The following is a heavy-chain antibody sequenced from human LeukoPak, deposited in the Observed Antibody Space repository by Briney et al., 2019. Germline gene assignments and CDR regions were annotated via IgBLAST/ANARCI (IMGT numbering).Heavy chain of an antibody. V-gene: IGHV1-69*05. CDR2: IIPIFGTA. J-gene: IGHJ4*02. Sequence: ASVKVSCKASGYTFTGYYMHWVRQAPGQGLEWMGGIIPIFGTANYAQKFQGRVTITTDESTSTAYMELSSLRSEDTAVYYCARGTVVATDFDYWGQGTLVTVSS. CDR3: ARGTVVATDFDY. D-gene: IGHD5-12*01. CDR1: GYTFTGYY.